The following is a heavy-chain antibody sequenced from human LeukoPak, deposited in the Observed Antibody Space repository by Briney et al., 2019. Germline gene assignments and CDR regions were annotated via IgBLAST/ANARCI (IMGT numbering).Heavy chain of an antibody. J-gene: IGHJ4*02. D-gene: IGHD3-22*01. Sequence: PSETLSLTCTVSGGSISSYYWSWIRQPPGKGLEWIGSIYYSGSTYYNPSLKSRVTISVDTSKNQFSLKLSSVTAADTAVYYCAGSSGSKPFDYWGQGTLVTVSS. CDR1: GGSISSYY. CDR2: IYYSGST. CDR3: AGSSGSKPFDY. V-gene: IGHV4-59*01.